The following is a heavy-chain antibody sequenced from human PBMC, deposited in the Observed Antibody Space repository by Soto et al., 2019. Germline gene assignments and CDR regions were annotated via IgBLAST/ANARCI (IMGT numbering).Heavy chain of an antibody. D-gene: IGHD3-10*02. Sequence: QVQLVESGGGVVQPGRSLRLSCAASGFTFSSYAMHWVRQAPGKGLEWVAVISYDGSNKYYADSVKGRFTISRDNSKNTLYLQMNSLRAEDTAVYYCARDYVLSALDYWGQGTLVTVSS. J-gene: IGHJ4*02. V-gene: IGHV3-30-3*01. CDR1: GFTFSSYA. CDR3: ARDYVLSALDY. CDR2: ISYDGSNK.